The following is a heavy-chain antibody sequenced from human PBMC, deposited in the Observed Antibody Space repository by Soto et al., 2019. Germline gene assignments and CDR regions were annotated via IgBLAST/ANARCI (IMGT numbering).Heavy chain of an antibody. J-gene: IGHJ2*01. CDR3: AKNPDCGKWYFDL. Sequence: QVHLVGSGGGVVQPGRSLRLSCAASEFSFSSYGMHWVRQTPDKGLEWVAEISSDASEKFYSDSVKGRFTNSRDHAKNTWYLQMNSLCDADTAMYYCAKNPDCGKWYFDLWGRGTQVTVSS. CDR2: ISSDASEK. CDR1: EFSFSSYG. V-gene: IGHV3-30*18. D-gene: IGHD2-21*01.